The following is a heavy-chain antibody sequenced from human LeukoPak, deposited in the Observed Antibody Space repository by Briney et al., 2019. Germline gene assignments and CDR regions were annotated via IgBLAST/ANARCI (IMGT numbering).Heavy chain of an antibody. J-gene: IGHJ4*02. V-gene: IGHV1-69*13. Sequence: SSVKVSCKACGGSFSSYYYSWVRQAPAQALEWIGGVIPIFCTANYPQKFQGRVTITEDESTSTAYMELSSLRSEDTSVYYGARFGYYDSRGYALRGYWGEGTEDSVCS. CDR3: ARFGYYDSRGYALRGY. CDR1: GGSFSSYY. D-gene: IGHD3-22*01. CDR2: VIPIFCTA.